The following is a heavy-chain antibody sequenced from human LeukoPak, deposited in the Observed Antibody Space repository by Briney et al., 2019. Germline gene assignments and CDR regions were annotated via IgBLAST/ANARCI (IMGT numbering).Heavy chain of an antibody. CDR2: IYCGGST. Sequence: GGSLRLSCAASGFTVSSNYMSWVRQAPGKGLEWVSVIYCGGSTYYADSVKGRFTISRDNSKNTLYLQMNSLRAEDTAVYYCARSPGYSYGPVRYYYGMDVWGQGTTVTVSS. D-gene: IGHD5-18*01. J-gene: IGHJ6*02. CDR3: ARSPGYSYGPVRYYYGMDV. CDR1: GFTVSSNY. V-gene: IGHV3-66*01.